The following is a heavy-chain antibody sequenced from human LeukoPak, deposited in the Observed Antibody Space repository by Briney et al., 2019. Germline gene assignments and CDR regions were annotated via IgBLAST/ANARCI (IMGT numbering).Heavy chain of an antibody. CDR2: IRGSGDNT. V-gene: IGHV3-23*01. J-gene: IGHJ4*02. D-gene: IGHD1-26*01. CDR1: GFTFSSYA. Sequence: GGSLRLSCAASGFTFSSYAMSWVRQAPGKGLEWVSTIRGSGDNTYYADSVKGRFTISRDNSKNTLYLQMNSLRAEDTAVYYCAKDTSGSYYQYYFDYWGQGTLVTVSS. CDR3: AKDTSGSYYQYYFDY.